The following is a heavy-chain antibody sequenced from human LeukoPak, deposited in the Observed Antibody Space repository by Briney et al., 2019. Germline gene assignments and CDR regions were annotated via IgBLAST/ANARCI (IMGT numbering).Heavy chain of an antibody. CDR2: IIPILGIA. V-gene: IGHV1-69*04. Sequence: SVKVSCKASGGTLSSYAISWVRQAPGQGLEWMGRIIPILGIANYAQKFQGRVTITADKSTSTAYMELSSLRSEDTAVYYCARDYAYRGVFDIWGQGTMVTVSS. D-gene: IGHD2-21*01. J-gene: IGHJ3*02. CDR3: ARDYAYRGVFDI. CDR1: GGTLSSYA.